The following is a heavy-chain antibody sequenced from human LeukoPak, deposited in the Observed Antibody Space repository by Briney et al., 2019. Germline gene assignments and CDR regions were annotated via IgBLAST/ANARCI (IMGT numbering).Heavy chain of an antibody. V-gene: IGHV3-74*01. CDR2: IKSDGSST. J-gene: IGHJ5*02. D-gene: IGHD3-10*01. CDR3: ARESGYHGSGFDP. CDR1: GFTFSSYW. Sequence: GGSLRLSCAASGFTFSSYWMHWVRQAPGKGLVWVSRIKSDGSSTSYADFVKGRFTISRDNAKNTLFLQMNNLRAEDTAVYYCARESGYHGSGFDPWGQGTLVIVSS.